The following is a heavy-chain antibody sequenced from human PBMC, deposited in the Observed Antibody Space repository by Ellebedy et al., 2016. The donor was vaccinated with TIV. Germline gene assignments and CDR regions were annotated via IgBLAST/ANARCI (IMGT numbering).Heavy chain of an antibody. CDR1: GYTFTGYY. Sequence: AASVKVSCKASGYTFTGYYMHWVRQAPGQGLEWMGWINPNSGGTNYAQKFQGRVTMTRDTSISTAYMELSRLRSDDTAVYYCASERGWRSNNYFDYWGQGTLVTVSS. CDR2: INPNSGGT. V-gene: IGHV1-2*02. CDR3: ASERGWRSNNYFDY. J-gene: IGHJ4*02. D-gene: IGHD6-19*01.